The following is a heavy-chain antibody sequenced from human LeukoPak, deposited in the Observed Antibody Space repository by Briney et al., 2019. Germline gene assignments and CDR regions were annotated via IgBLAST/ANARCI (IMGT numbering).Heavy chain of an antibody. J-gene: IGHJ4*02. CDR2: INHSGST. CDR3: ARYSDGQFDY. D-gene: IGHD5-18*01. Sequence: SETLSLTCAVYGGSFSGYYWSWIRQPPGKGLEWIGEINHSGSTNYNPSLKSRVTISVNTSKNQFSLKLSSVTAADTAVYYCARYSDGQFDYWGQGTLVTVSS. CDR1: GGSFSGYY. V-gene: IGHV4-34*01.